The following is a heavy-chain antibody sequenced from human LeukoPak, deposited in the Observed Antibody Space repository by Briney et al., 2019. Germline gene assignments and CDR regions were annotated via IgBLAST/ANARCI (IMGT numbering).Heavy chain of an antibody. D-gene: IGHD3-10*01. CDR2: ISSSGSTI. V-gene: IGHV3-48*03. CDR3: ARDEVSPYGGGSGAIDP. Sequence: GGSLRLSCAASAFTFSSYEMNWVRQAPGKGLEWVSYISSSGSTIHYADSVKGRFTISRDNAKNSLYLQMNSLRAEDTAVYYCARDEVSPYGGGSGAIDPWGQGTLVTVSS. J-gene: IGHJ5*02. CDR1: AFTFSSYE.